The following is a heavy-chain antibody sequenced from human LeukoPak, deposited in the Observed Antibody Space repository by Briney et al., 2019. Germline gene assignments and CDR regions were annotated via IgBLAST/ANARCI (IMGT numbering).Heavy chain of an antibody. CDR2: IYTTGTT. CDR1: GGSINSYY. J-gene: IGHJ4*02. D-gene: IGHD3-10*01. CDR3: GRQGYTASYYFVDY. Sequence: SETLSLTCSVSGGSINSYYWGWVRQPAGKGLEWIGRIYTTGTTNYSPSLKSRLSMSLDTSKNQFSLTLTSVTAADTAVYYCGRQGYTASYYFVDYWCPGTLVTVSS. V-gene: IGHV4-4*07.